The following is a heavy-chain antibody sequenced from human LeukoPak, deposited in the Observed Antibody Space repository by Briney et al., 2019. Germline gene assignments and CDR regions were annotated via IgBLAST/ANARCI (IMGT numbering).Heavy chain of an antibody. CDR3: ARAHVKDFDY. CDR1: GFTFSSYA. V-gene: IGHV3-7*01. Sequence: GGSLRLSCAASGFTFSSYAMTWVRQAPGKGLEWVAYMNQDGSEKYYVDSVKGRFTISRDNAKNSMYLQMNSLRGEDTAVYYCARAHVKDFDYWGQGTLVIVSS. J-gene: IGHJ4*02. CDR2: MNQDGSEK.